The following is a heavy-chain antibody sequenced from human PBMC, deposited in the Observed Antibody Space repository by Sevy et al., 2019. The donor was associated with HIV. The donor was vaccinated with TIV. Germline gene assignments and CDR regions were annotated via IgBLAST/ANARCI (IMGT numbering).Heavy chain of an antibody. CDR3: ATTKEAYYDPYYFDY. CDR2: ISGSAGST. Sequence: AGSLRLSCAASGFTFNSYAMSWVRQAPGKELEWVSAISGSAGSTYYADSVKGRFTISRDNSKNTMHLQMNSLRAEDTAVYYCATTKEAYYDPYYFDYWGQGTLVTVSS. CDR1: GFTFNSYA. V-gene: IGHV3-23*01. D-gene: IGHD3-22*01. J-gene: IGHJ4*02.